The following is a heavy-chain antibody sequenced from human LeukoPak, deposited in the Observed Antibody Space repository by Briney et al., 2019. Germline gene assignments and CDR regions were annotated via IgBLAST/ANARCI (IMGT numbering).Heavy chain of an antibody. Sequence: PGGSLRLSCAASGFTFSSYAMSWVRQAPGKGLEWVSAISGSGGSTYYAYSVKGPFTISRDNSKNTLYLQMNSLRAEDTAVYYCAKDGPPIVVVVAATPGYFDYWGQGTLVTVSS. V-gene: IGHV3-23*01. J-gene: IGHJ4*02. CDR2: ISGSGGST. D-gene: IGHD2-15*01. CDR1: GFTFSSYA. CDR3: AKDGPPIVVVVAATPGYFDY.